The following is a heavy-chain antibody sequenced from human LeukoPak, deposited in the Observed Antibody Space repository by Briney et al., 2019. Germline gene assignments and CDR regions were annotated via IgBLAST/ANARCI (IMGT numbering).Heavy chain of an antibody. CDR3: ARDGRCGGDCYAS. V-gene: IGHV3-21*01. J-gene: IGHJ4*02. CDR1: GFTFSQDW. CDR2: ISSSSSYI. D-gene: IGHD2-21*02. Sequence: GGSLRLSCAGSGFTFSQDWMSWVRQAPGKGLEWVSIISSSSSYIYYADSVKGRFTISRDNAKNALYLQMNSLRVEDTAVYYCARDGRCGGDCYASWGQGTLVTVSS.